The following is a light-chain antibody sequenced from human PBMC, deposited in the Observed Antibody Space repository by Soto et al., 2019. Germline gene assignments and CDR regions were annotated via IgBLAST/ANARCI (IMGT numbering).Light chain of an antibody. Sequence: EIVLTQSPDTLSLSPGEIATLTCRASQSVTNYIAWYQQRPGQAPRLLIYDASNRATGVPARFSGSGSGTDFTLTISDLEPADFGLYYCQQRLNWPPGFGQGTKVDNK. J-gene: IGKJ1*01. CDR1: QSVTNY. V-gene: IGKV3-11*01. CDR2: DAS. CDR3: QQRLNWPPG.